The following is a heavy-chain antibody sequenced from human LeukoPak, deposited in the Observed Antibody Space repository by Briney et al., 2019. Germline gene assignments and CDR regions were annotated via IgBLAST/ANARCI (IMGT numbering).Heavy chain of an antibody. Sequence: ASVKVSCKASGYTFTSHHVHWVRQAPGQGLEWMGVINPSGGSTNYARNLQGRVTMTRDMSTNTVYMELSSLRSEDTAVYYCAREATTIFGVVRTQTTTRPHRFDPWGQGTLVTVSS. CDR3: AREATTIFGVVRTQTTTRPHRFDP. CDR1: GYTFTSHH. V-gene: IGHV1-46*01. D-gene: IGHD3-3*01. J-gene: IGHJ5*02. CDR2: INPSGGST.